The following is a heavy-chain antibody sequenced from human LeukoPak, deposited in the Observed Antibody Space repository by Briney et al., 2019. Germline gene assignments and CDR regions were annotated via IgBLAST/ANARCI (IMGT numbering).Heavy chain of an antibody. CDR2: IIPIFGTA. D-gene: IGHD4-17*01. Sequence: SVKVSCKASGGTFSSYAISWVRQAPGQGLEWMGGIIPIFGTANYAQKFQGRVTIAADESTSTAYMELSSLRSEDTAVYYCAREPQPYGDYVSDGMDVWGQGTTVTVSS. CDR3: AREPQPYGDYVSDGMDV. V-gene: IGHV1-69*13. J-gene: IGHJ6*02. CDR1: GGTFSSYA.